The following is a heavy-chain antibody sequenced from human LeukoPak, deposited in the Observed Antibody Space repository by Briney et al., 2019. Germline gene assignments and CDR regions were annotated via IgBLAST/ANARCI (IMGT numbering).Heavy chain of an antibody. D-gene: IGHD2-15*01. CDR2: ISYDGSNK. CDR1: GFTFSSYA. Sequence: GRSLRLSCAASGFTFSSYAMHWVRQAPGKGLEWVAVISYDGSNKYYADSVKGRFTISRDNSKNTPYLQMNSLRAEDTAVYYCASGYYTHWGQGTLVTVSS. CDR3: ASGYYTH. J-gene: IGHJ4*02. V-gene: IGHV3-30*01.